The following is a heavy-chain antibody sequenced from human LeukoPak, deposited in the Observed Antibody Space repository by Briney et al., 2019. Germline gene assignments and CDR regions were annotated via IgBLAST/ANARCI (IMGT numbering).Heavy chain of an antibody. V-gene: IGHV3-7*03. CDR3: ARARGCGNGDCHNFDY. CDR2: IKKYGSEK. D-gene: IGHD2-21*02. J-gene: IGHJ4*02. Sequence: QSGGSLRLSCAASGFTFSADWMSWIRQAPGMGLERVANIKKYGSEKYYEDSVKGRFTISRDNARNSLYLQMNSLRAEDTAVYYCARARGCGNGDCHNFDYWGQGSLVTASS. CDR1: GFTFSADW.